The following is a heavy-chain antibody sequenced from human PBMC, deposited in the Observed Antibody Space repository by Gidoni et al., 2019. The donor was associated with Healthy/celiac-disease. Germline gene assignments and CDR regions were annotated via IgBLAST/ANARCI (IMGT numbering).Heavy chain of an antibody. J-gene: IGHJ6*02. CDR3: ARTYSGYDRNYYYGMDV. CDR1: GGSFSGYY. V-gene: IGHV4-34*01. Sequence: QVQLQQWGAGLLKPSETLSLTCAVYGGSFSGYYWSWIRQPPGKGLEWIGEINHSGSTNYNPSLKSRVTISVDTSKNQFSLKLSSVTAADTAVYYCARTYSGYDRNYYYGMDVWGQGTTVTVSS. D-gene: IGHD5-12*01. CDR2: INHSGST.